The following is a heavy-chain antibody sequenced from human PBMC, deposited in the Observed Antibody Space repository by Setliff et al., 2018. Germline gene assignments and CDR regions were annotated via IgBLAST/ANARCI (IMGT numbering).Heavy chain of an antibody. CDR2: ISGSGGAT. D-gene: IGHD3-22*01. J-gene: IGHJ4*02. Sequence: ETLSLTCTVSGYSISSGYIWGWIRQAPGKGLEWVSSISGSGGATSHADSVKGRFTISRDNSKNTLYLQMNSLRAEDTAVYYCAKFFHSGYYFDYWGQGTLVTVSS. CDR1: GYSISSGYI. V-gene: IGHV3-23*01. CDR3: AKFFHSGYYFDY.